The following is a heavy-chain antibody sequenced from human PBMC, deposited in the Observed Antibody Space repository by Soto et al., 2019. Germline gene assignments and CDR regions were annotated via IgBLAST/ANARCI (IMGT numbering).Heavy chain of an antibody. CDR2: IIPVFGIV. V-gene: IGHV1-69*01. CDR1: GGTPSNSA. D-gene: IGHD3-22*01. Sequence: QVQLVQSGAEVKKPGSSVRVSCKASGGTPSNSAFSWVRQAPGQGLEWVGGIIPVFGIVKYALILEGRVTITADESTNAAYMELSSLRYEDRAVYFCASARVVVVGSRAYYGRVVWGKGTTVTVSS. CDR3: ASARVVVVGSRAYYGRVV. J-gene: IGHJ6*04.